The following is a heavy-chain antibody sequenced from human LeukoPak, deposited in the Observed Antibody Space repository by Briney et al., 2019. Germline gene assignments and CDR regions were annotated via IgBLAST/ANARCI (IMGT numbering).Heavy chain of an antibody. CDR1: GFTFGTYA. D-gene: IGHD6-13*01. CDR3: ARGDYSSSWYVDY. Sequence: GGSLRLSCAASGFTFGTYAMSWVRQAPGKGLEWISAISGSGGSTYYADSVKGRFTISRDNSKNTLYLQMNSLRAEDTAVYYCARGDYSSSWYVDYWGQGTLVTVSS. CDR2: ISGSGGST. J-gene: IGHJ4*02. V-gene: IGHV3-23*01.